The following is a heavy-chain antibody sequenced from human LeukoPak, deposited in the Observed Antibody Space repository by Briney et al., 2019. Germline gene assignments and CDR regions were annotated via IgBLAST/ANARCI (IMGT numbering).Heavy chain of an antibody. CDR3: ARAIAVAGFDY. D-gene: IGHD6-19*01. J-gene: IGHJ4*02. CDR1: GGSISSYY. Sequence: KASETLSLTCTVSGGSISSYYWSWIRQPPGKGLEWIGYIYYSGSTNYNPSLKSRVTISVDTSKNQFSLKLSSVTAADTAVYYCARAIAVAGFDYWGQGTLVTVSS. V-gene: IGHV4-59*01. CDR2: IYYSGST.